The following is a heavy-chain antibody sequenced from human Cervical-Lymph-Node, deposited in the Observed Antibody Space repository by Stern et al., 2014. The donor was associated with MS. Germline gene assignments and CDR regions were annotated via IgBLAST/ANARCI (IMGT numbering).Heavy chain of an antibody. CDR2: ISYDGSYK. D-gene: IGHD3-10*01. CDR3: ARDQFGLGGNLLSPFDY. J-gene: IGHJ4*02. Sequence: QMQLVQSGGGVVQPGRSLRLSCAASGFTFTTFAMHWVRQAPGKGLEWVAVISYDGSYKYSADSVKGRFTISRDNSKNTLYLQMSSLRAEDTAMYYCARDQFGLGGNLLSPFDYWGQGTLVIVSS. CDR1: GFTFTTFA. V-gene: IGHV3-30-3*01.